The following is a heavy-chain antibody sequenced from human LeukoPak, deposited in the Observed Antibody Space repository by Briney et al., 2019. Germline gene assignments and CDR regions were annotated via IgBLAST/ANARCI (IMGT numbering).Heavy chain of an antibody. V-gene: IGHV4-34*01. J-gene: IGHJ4*02. CDR1: GGSFSGYY. CDR3: ARWVAAASIDY. Sequence: SETLSLTCAVYGGSFSGYYWSWIRQPPGKGLEWIGEINHSGSTNYNPSLKSRVTISVDTSKNQFSLKLSSVTAADTAVYYCARWVAAASIDYWGQGALVTVSS. CDR2: INHSGST. D-gene: IGHD6-13*01.